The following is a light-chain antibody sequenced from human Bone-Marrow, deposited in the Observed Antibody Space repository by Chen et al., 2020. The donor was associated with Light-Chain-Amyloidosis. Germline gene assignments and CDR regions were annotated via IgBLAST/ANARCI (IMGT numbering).Light chain of an antibody. J-gene: IGKJ2*01. CDR3: QQYAASPYT. CDR1: QSVSYSY. CDR2: GVS. V-gene: IGKV3-20*01. Sequence: EIVLTQSPGTLSLSPGERATLSCRASQSVSYSYLAWYQQKPGQAPRLLIYGVSSRAPGIPDRFSASGSGSGTDFTLTISRLEPEDFAVYYCQQYAASPYTFGQGTKLEI.